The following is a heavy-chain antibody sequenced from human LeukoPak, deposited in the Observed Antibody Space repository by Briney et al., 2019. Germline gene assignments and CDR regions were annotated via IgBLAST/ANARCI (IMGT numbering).Heavy chain of an antibody. Sequence: ASVKVSCKAPGYTFTSYDINWVRQATGQGLEWMGWMNPNSGNTGYAQKFQGRVTMTRNTSISTAYMELSSLRSEDTAVYYCAVVVRGVIRFDYWGQGTLVTVSS. CDR1: GYTFTSYD. CDR3: AVVVRGVIRFDY. J-gene: IGHJ4*02. D-gene: IGHD3-10*01. V-gene: IGHV1-8*01. CDR2: MNPNSGNT.